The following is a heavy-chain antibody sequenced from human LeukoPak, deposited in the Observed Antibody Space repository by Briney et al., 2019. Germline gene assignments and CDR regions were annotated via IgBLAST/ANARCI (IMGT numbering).Heavy chain of an antibody. J-gene: IGHJ4*02. D-gene: IGHD6-13*01. CDR1: GLTFSSYA. CDR3: ARGYGSLST. V-gene: IGHV3-23*01. Sequence: GGSLRLSCAASGLTFSSYAMSWVRQAPGKGLEWVSAISGTGDKTYYADSVRGRFTISRDNSKNTVYLQMNSLRAEDTAVYYCARGYGSLSTWGQGTLVTVSS. CDR2: ISGTGDKT.